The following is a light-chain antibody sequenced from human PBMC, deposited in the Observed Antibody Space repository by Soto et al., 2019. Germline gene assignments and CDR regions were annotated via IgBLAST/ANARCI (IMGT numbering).Light chain of an antibody. CDR3: QQYDNWSPQYT. CDR2: GAS. CDR1: QTIASN. V-gene: IGKV3-15*01. Sequence: EIVMTQSPASLSVSPGEGATLSCTASQTIASNLAWYQQKPGQGPRLLIHGASTRAAAVLGRLSGSGSGRDFALTISGLQSEDFAVFYCQQYDNWSPQYTFGQGTKLQIK. J-gene: IGKJ2*01.